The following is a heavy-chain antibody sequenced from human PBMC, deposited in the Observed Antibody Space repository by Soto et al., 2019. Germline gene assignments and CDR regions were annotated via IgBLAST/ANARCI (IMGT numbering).Heavy chain of an antibody. D-gene: IGHD1-7*01. CDR1: GFTFSDYW. CDR3: TRGGTSNSNILY. CDR2: IRGDGSVT. V-gene: IGHV3-74*01. Sequence: EVHLVESGGGLVQPGGSLRLSCAASGFTFSDYWMNWVRQAPGKGLVWVSRIRGDGSVTNYADSVKGRFTISRDNAKNPLFLQMNSLRVEDPAMYYCTRGGTSNSNILYWCQGTLVSVSS. J-gene: IGHJ4*02.